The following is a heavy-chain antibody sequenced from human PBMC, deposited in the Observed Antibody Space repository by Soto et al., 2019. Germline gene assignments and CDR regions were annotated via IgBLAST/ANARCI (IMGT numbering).Heavy chain of an antibody. J-gene: IGHJ4*02. V-gene: IGHV4-39*01. D-gene: IGHD3-3*01. CDR1: GDSVTNVSNY. CDR3: ARSSIKPQVFMYPFDS. Sequence: TYNVSGDSVTNVSNYWGWLSHPPGKGLESIANIYYDGNTYYNPSLKGRVTISLDTSKNQFSLRLNSVTAADTAVYYCARSSIKPQVFMYPFDSWSQGTLVTVS. CDR2: IYYDGNT.